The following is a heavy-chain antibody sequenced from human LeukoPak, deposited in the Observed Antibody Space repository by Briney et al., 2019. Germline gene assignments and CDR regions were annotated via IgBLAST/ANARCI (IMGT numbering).Heavy chain of an antibody. V-gene: IGHV3-30*03. CDR2: ISYDGSNK. CDR3: ARAGPDSSGWYCDY. J-gene: IGHJ4*02. Sequence: GGSLRLSCAASGFIFSNYGMNWVRQAPGKGLEWVAVISYDGSNKYYADSVKGRFTISRDNSKNTLYLQMNSLRAEDTAVYYCARAGPDSSGWYCDYWGQGTLVTVSS. CDR1: GFIFSNYG. D-gene: IGHD6-19*01.